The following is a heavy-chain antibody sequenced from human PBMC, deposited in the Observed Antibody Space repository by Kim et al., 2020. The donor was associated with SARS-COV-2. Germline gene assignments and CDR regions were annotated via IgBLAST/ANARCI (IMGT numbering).Heavy chain of an antibody. CDR3: ARRVVGGYYYYYGMDV. J-gene: IGHJ6*02. Sequence: FQGRVTISADKSISTAYLQWSSLKASDTAMYYCARRVVGGYYYYYGMDVWGQGTTVTVSS. V-gene: IGHV5-10-1*01. D-gene: IGHD2-15*01.